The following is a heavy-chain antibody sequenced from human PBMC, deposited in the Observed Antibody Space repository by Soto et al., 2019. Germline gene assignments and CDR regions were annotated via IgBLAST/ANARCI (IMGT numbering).Heavy chain of an antibody. CDR3: ARDWHGQYLSF. V-gene: IGHV1-69*04. CDR1: GGTFSSYT. J-gene: IGHJ4*02. CDR2: VIPILGIA. Sequence: SVKVSCKASGGTFSSYTISWVRQAPGQGLEWMGRVIPILGIANYAQKFQGRVTITADKSTSTAYMELRSLRSEDTAVYYWARDWHGQYLSFWGQGTMATVSS. D-gene: IGHD2-2*01.